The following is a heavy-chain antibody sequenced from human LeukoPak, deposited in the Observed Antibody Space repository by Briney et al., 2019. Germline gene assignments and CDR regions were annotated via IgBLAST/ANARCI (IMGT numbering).Heavy chain of an antibody. CDR2: ISSSSSYI. D-gene: IGHD3-3*01. V-gene: IGHV3-21*01. CDR1: GFTFSSYS. CDR3: ARGLTYYDFWSGYCLDY. J-gene: IGHJ4*02. Sequence: GGSLRLSCAASGFTFSSYSMNWVRQAPGKGLERVSSISSSSSYIYYADSVKGRFTISRDNAKNSLYLQMNSLRAEDTAVYYCARGLTYYDFWSGYCLDYWGQGTLVTVSS.